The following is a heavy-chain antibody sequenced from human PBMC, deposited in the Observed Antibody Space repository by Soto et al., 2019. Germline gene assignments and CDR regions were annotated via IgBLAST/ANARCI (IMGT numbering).Heavy chain of an antibody. CDR3: ARTVAGTYFDF. CDR1: GFTFSSYD. D-gene: IGHD6-19*01. V-gene: IGHV3-13*04. CDR2: IGIAGDT. Sequence: EVQLVESGGGLVQPGGSLRLSCAASGFTFSSYDMHWVRQATGKGLECVSVIGIAGDTYYPDSVKGRFTISRENAKNSLYLQRNSLRAGDTAVYYCARTVAGTYFDFWGQGTLVTVSS. J-gene: IGHJ4*02.